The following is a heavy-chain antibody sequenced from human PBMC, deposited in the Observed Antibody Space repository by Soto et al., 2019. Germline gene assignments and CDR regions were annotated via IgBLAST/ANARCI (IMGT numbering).Heavy chain of an antibody. D-gene: IGHD3-10*01. J-gene: IGHJ6*02. V-gene: IGHV1-69*13. Sequence: GASVKVSCKASGGTFSSYAISWVRQAPGQGLEWMGGIIPIFGTANYAQKFQGRVTITADESTSTAYMELSSLRSEDTAVYYCARAYPYYYGSGSYRWTYYYGMDVWGQGTPVTVSS. CDR3: ARAYPYYYGSGSYRWTYYYGMDV. CDR2: IIPIFGTA. CDR1: GGTFSSYA.